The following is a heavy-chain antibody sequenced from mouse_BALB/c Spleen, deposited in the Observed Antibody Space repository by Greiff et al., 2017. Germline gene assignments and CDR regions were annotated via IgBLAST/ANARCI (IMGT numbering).Heavy chain of an antibody. CDR2: IFPGDGST. Sequence: VQLQQSGAELVKPGASVKLSCKASGYTFTSYDINWVRQRPEQGLEWIGWIFPGDGSTKYNEKFKGKATLTTDKSSSTAYMQLSRLTSEDSAVYVCAGRWDGGAMDDWGQGSTVTVSA. CDR3: AGRWDGGAMDD. D-gene: IGHD4-1*01. V-gene: IGHV1-85*01. J-gene: IGHJ4*01. CDR1: GYTFTSYD.